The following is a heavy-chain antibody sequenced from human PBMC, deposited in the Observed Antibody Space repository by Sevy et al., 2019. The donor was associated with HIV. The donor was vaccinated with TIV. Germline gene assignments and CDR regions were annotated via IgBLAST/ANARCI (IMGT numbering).Heavy chain of an antibody. CDR3: AKAVLDAYYYYYGMDV. CDR1: GFTFSSYG. Sequence: GGSLRLSCAASGFTFSSYGMYWVRQAPGKGLEWVAVISYDGSNKYYADSVKGRFTISRDNSKNTLYLQMNSLRAEDTAVYYCAKAVLDAYYYYYGMDVWGQGTTVTVSS. D-gene: IGHD3-9*01. J-gene: IGHJ6*02. V-gene: IGHV3-30*18. CDR2: ISYDGSNK.